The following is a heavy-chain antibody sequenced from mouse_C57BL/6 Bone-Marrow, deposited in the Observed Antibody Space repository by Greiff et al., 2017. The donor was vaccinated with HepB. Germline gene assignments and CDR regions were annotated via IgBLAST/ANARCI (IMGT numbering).Heavy chain of an antibody. CDR1: GFTFSDYG. CDR2: ISNLAYSI. J-gene: IGHJ4*01. V-gene: IGHV5-15*01. Sequence: EVHLVESGGGLVQPGGSLKLSCAASGFTFSDYGMAWVRQAPRKGPEWVAFISNLAYSIYYADTVTGRFTISRENAKNTLYLEMSSLRSEDTAMYYCARHGTTRAMDYWGQGTSVTVSS. CDR3: ARHGTTRAMDY. D-gene: IGHD1-1*01.